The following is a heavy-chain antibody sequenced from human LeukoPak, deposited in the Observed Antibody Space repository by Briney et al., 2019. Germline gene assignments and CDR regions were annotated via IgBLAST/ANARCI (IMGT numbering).Heavy chain of an antibody. Sequence: SETLSLTCTVSDGSISSGSYYWTWIRQPAGKGLEWIGRISTSGSTNYNPSLKSRVTISADTSKNQFSLKLNSVTAADTDVYYCARAAAAGLDSWGQGTLVTVSS. J-gene: IGHJ4*02. D-gene: IGHD6-13*01. V-gene: IGHV4-61*02. CDR3: ARAAAAGLDS. CDR2: ISTSGST. CDR1: DGSISSGSYY.